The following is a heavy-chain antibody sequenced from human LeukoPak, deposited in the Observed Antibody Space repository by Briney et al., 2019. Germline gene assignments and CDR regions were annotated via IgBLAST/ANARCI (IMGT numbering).Heavy chain of an antibody. CDR1: GFTFSSYA. D-gene: IGHD5-18*01. Sequence: PGGSLRLSCAASGFTFSSYAMSWVRQAPGKGLEWVSAISGSGGSTYYADSVKSRFTISRDNSKNTLYLQMNSLRAEDTAVYYCAKHDTSMARAGLDWFDPWGQGTLVTVSS. CDR3: AKHDTSMARAGLDWFDP. V-gene: IGHV3-23*01. J-gene: IGHJ5*02. CDR2: ISGSGGST.